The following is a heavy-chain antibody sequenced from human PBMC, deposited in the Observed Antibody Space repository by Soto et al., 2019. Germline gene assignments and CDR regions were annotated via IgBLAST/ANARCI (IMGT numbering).Heavy chain of an antibody. CDR1: GGSISSGDYY. V-gene: IGHV4-30-4*01. CDR2: IYYSGST. J-gene: IGHJ5*02. Sequence: SETLSLTCTVSGGSISSGDYYWSWIRQPPGKGLEWIGYIYYSGSTYYNPSLKSRVTISVDTSKNQFSLKLSSVTAADTAVYYCARGPYYDFWSGYYPTALNWFDPWGQGNLVTVSS. D-gene: IGHD3-3*01. CDR3: ARGPYYDFWSGYYPTALNWFDP.